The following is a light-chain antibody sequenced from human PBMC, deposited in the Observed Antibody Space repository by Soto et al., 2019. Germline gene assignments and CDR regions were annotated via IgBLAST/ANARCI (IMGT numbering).Light chain of an antibody. CDR1: QAVGDY. CDR2: AAT. V-gene: IGKV1-39*01. Sequence: DIQMTQSPSSLSASVGDSITITCRASQAVGDYLHWYQHKPGKAPLLLIYAATNLQSGVPSRFSGTGSGTDFTLTISSLQPEDFATYYCQQPYTLYSFGQGTELAIK. J-gene: IGKJ2*03. CDR3: QQPYTLYS.